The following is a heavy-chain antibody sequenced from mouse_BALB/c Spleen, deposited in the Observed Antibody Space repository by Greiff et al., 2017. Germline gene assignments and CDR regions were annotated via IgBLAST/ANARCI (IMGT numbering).Heavy chain of an antibody. CDR3: ARDYGNDAMGY. Sequence: VQRVESGPGLVAPSQSLSITCTVSGFSLTSYGVHWVRQPPGKGLEWLGVIWAGGSTNYNSALMSRLSISKDNSKSQVFLKMNSLQTDDTAMYYCARDYGNDAMGYWGQGTSVTVSS. CDR2: IWAGGST. J-gene: IGHJ4*01. V-gene: IGHV2-9*02. CDR1: GFSLTSYG. D-gene: IGHD2-1*01.